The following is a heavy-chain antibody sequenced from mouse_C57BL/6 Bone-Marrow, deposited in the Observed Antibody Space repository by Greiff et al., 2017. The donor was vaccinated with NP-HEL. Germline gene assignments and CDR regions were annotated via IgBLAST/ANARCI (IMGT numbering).Heavy chain of an antibody. CDR1: GFTFSDYY. Sequence: EVKLVESGGGLVQPGGSLKLSCAASGFTFSDYYMYWVRQTPEKRLEWVAYISNGGGSTYYPDTVKGRFTISRDNAKNTLYLQMSRLKSEDTAMYYCARPPYYGSSYDYYAMDYWGQGTSVTVSS. V-gene: IGHV5-12*01. J-gene: IGHJ4*01. CDR2: ISNGGGST. CDR3: ARPPYYGSSYDYYAMDY. D-gene: IGHD1-1*01.